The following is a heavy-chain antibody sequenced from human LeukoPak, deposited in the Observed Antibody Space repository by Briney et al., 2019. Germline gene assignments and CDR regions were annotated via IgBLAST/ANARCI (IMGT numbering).Heavy chain of an antibody. D-gene: IGHD2-2*02. Sequence: GGSLRLSCEASGFTFSSHRMNWVRQAPGKGLEWVSYISSSSSTIYYADSVKGRFTISRDNDKNSLYLQMNSLRDEDTAVYYCVRDIYRGAPYPHWFAPWGQGTLVTVSS. V-gene: IGHV3-48*02. CDR3: VRDIYRGAPYPHWFAP. CDR1: GFTFSSHR. CDR2: ISSSSSTI. J-gene: IGHJ5*02.